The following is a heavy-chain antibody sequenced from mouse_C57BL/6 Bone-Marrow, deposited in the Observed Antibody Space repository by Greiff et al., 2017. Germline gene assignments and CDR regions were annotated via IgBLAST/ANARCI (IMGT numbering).Heavy chain of an antibody. CDR3: AREGDYYSSTYYAMDY. V-gene: IGHV1-55*01. CDR2: IYPGSGST. J-gene: IGHJ4*01. CDR1: GYTFTSYW. Sequence: QVHVKQPGAELVKPGASVKMSCKASGYTFTSYWITWVKQRPGQGLEWIGDIYPGSGSTNYNEKFKSKATLTVDTSSSTAYMQLSSLTSEDSAVYYCAREGDYYSSTYYAMDYWGQGTSVTVSS. D-gene: IGHD1-1*01.